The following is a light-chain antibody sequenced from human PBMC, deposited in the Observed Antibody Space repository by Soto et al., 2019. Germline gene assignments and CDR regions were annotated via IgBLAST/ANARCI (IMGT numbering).Light chain of an antibody. CDR1: QSISTW. J-gene: IGKJ4*01. CDR2: KAS. V-gene: IGKV1-5*03. CDR3: QQYNTYPLT. Sequence: DSQMTQSPSTLSASVGDRVTITCRASQSISTWLAWYQQKPGKAPKLLIYKASSLEGGVPSTFGGSGSGTLFNITISSLHPDDFATYYCQQYNTYPLTFGGGTRWIS.